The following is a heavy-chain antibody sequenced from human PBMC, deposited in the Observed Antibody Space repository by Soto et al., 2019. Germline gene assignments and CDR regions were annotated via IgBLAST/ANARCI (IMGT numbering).Heavy chain of an antibody. V-gene: IGHV1-69*04. D-gene: IGHD1-26*01. J-gene: IGHJ4*02. CDR1: GGTFSSYT. Sequence: SVKVSCKASGGTFSSYTISWVRQAPGQGLEWMGRIIPILGIANYAQKFQGRVTITADKSTSTAYMELSSLRSEDTAVYYCARDKGSGSYWEGFDYWGQGTLVTVSS. CDR2: IIPILGIA. CDR3: ARDKGSGSYWEGFDY.